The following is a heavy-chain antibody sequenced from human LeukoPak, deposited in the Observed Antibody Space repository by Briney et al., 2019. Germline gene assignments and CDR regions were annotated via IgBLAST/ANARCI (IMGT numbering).Heavy chain of an antibody. CDR1: GGSISSYY. J-gene: IGHJ2*01. CDR2: IYYSGST. V-gene: IGHV4-59*01. CDR3: AREGRYWYFDL. Sequence: PSETLSLTCTVSGGSISSYYWSWIRQPPGKGLEWIGYIYYSGSTNYNPSLKSRVTISVDTSKNQFSLKLSSVTAADTAVYYCAREGRYWYFDLWGRGPLVTVSS.